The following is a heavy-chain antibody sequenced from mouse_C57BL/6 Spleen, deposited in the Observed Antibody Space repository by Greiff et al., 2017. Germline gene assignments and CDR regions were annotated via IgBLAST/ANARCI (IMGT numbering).Heavy chain of an antibody. CDR1: GYTFTDYN. CDR2: INPNNGGT. V-gene: IGHV1-18*01. D-gene: IGHD1-1*01. Sequence: VQLQQSGPELVKPGASVKIPCKASGYTFTDYNMDWVKQSHGKSLEWIGDINPNNGGTIYNQKFKGKATLTVDKSSSTAYMELRSLTSEDTAVYYGARSHYYGSSLRYFDVWGTGTTVTVSS. J-gene: IGHJ1*03. CDR3: ARSHYYGSSLRYFDV.